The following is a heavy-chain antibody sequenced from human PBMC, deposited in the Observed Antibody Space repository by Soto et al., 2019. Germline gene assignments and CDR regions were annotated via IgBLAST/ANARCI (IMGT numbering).Heavy chain of an antibody. CDR2: ISYDGSNK. V-gene: IGHV3-30-3*01. CDR3: ARAPSGWYTDFDY. J-gene: IGHJ4*02. Sequence: QVQLVESGGGVVQPGRSLRLSCAASGFTFSSYAMHWVRQAPGKGLEWVAVISYDGSNKYYADSVKGRFTISRDNSKNTLYLQMNSLSAEDTAVYYCARAPSGWYTDFDYWGQGTLVTVSS. CDR1: GFTFSSYA. D-gene: IGHD6-19*01.